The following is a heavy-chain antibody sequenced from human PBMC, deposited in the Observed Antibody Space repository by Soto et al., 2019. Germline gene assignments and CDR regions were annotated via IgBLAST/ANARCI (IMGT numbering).Heavy chain of an antibody. CDR1: EFTFSNDA. V-gene: IGHV3-23*01. Sequence: PGGSLRLSCAASEFTFSNDAMSWVRQVPGKGLEWVSSISDNGGTTYYADSVKGRFTISRDNSKNTLYLQMNSLRAEDTAVYYWANDQQPLIGYFDDWGQGPQVNVS. CDR2: ISDNGGTT. J-gene: IGHJ4*02. CDR3: ANDQQPLIGYFDD. D-gene: IGHD6-13*01.